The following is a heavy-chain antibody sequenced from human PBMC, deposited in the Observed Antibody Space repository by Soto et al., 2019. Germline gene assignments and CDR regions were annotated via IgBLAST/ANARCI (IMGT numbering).Heavy chain of an antibody. CDR2: IYPGDSDT. D-gene: IGHD3-22*01. CDR3: ASRTYYYDSSGYHYGMDV. CDR1: GYSFTSYW. Sequence: GESLKISCKGSGYSFTSYWIGWVREMPGKGLEWMGVIYPGDSDTRYSPPFQGQVTISADKSISTAYLQWSSLKASDTAMYYCASRTYYYDSSGYHYGMDVWGQGTTVTVS. J-gene: IGHJ6*02. V-gene: IGHV5-51*01.